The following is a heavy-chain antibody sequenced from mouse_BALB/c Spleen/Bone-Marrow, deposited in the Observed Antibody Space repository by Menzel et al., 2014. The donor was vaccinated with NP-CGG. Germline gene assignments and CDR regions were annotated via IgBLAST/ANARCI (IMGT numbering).Heavy chain of an antibody. CDR2: IDPANGNT. CDR3: AAYYRYLAWFAY. Sequence: VPLQQSGAELVKPGASVKLSCTASGFNIKDTYMHWVKQRPEQGLEWIGRIDPANGNTKYDPKFQGKATITADTSSNTAYLQLSSLTSEDTAVYYCAAYYRYLAWFAYWGQGTLVTVSA. CDR1: GFNIKDTY. V-gene: IGHV14-3*02. J-gene: IGHJ3*01. D-gene: IGHD2-14*01.